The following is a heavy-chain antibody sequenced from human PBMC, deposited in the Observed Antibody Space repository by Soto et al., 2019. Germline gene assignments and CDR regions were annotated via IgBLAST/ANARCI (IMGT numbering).Heavy chain of an antibody. CDR2: IYHSGST. D-gene: IGHD6-13*01. Sequence: QLQLQESGSGLVKPSQTLSLTCAVSGGSISSGGYSWSWIRQPPGKGLEWIGYIYHSGSTYYNPSLKSRCNISVNRSKNQFSLKLSSVTAADTAVYYCARGSRIAAAGTFFGWFDPWGQGTLVTVSS. CDR1: GGSISSGGYS. J-gene: IGHJ5*02. V-gene: IGHV4-30-2*01. CDR3: ARGSRIAAAGTFFGWFDP.